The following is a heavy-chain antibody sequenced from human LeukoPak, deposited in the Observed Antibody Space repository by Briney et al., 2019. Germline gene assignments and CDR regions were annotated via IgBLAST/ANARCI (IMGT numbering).Heavy chain of an antibody. D-gene: IGHD1-26*01. CDR2: VNRDGSET. CDR3: ARFTRRYSGDY. CDR1: GFALSSHW. Sequence: SGGSLRLSCAASGFALSSHWMTWVRQVPGRGPEWVANVNRDGSETYYLDSVKGRFTIARDNAYNSLYLQMNSLRVEDTAIYFCARFTRRYSGDYWGQGTLVSVSS. V-gene: IGHV3-7*03. J-gene: IGHJ4*02.